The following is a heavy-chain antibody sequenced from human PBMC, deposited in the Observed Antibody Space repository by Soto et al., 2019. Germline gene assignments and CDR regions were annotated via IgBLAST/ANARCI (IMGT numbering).Heavy chain of an antibody. CDR2: MNPNSGNT. J-gene: IGHJ4*02. D-gene: IGHD4-17*01. CDR1: GYTFTSYD. V-gene: IGHV1-8*01. Sequence: QVQLVQSGAEVKKPGASVKVSCKASGYTFTSYDINWVRQATGQGLEWMGWMNPNSGNTGYAQKLQGRVTMTRDTSISRAYKEQSSLRSADTAVYYCASTLYGDNVDYWGQGTLGTVSS. CDR3: ASTLYGDNVDY.